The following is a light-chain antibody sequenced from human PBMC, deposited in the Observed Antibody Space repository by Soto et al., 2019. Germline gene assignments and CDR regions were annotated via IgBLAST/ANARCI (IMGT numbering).Light chain of an antibody. CDR3: QQYNSYSP. J-gene: IGKJ1*01. CDR2: DAS. Sequence: DIQMTQPPSTLSASVGDRVTITCRASQSISSWLAWYQQKPGKAPKLLIYDASSLESGVPSRFSGSGSGTELTLTISSLQPDDFATYYCQQYNSYSPFGQGTKVDIK. V-gene: IGKV1-5*01. CDR1: QSISSW.